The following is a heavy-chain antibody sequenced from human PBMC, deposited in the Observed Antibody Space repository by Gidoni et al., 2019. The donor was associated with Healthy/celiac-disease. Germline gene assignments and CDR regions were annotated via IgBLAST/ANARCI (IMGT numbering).Heavy chain of an antibody. CDR3: ARDVGYGSGSDNYYYMDV. V-gene: IGHV3-7*03. Sequence: EVQLVESGGGLVQPGGSLRLSCAASGFTLSNDWLSWVRQAPGKGLEWVANMKEDGSEIYYVDSVKGRFTISRDNAKNSLYLQMNSLRAEDTAVYYCARDVGYGSGSDNYYYMDVWGKGTTVTVSS. CDR1: GFTLSNDW. CDR2: MKEDGSEI. J-gene: IGHJ6*03. D-gene: IGHD3-10*01.